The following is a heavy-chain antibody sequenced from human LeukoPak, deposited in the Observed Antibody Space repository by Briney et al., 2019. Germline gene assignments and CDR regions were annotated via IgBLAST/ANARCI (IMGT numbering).Heavy chain of an antibody. D-gene: IGHD3-10*01. J-gene: IGHJ4*02. CDR1: GFTFVNAS. CDR3: ITLGIIMTMA. CDR2: MKSKPEGGTT. Sequence: GGSLRLSCLTSGFTFVNASMSWVRQAPGKGLEWVGLMKSKPEGGTTFYAAPVKGRFTISRDDSKNTLYLQMNSLKTEDTAVYYCITLGIIMTMAGGQGTLVTVSS. V-gene: IGHV3-15*01.